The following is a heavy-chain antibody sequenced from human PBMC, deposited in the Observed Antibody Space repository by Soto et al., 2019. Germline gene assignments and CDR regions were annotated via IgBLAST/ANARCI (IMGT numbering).Heavy chain of an antibody. J-gene: IGHJ6*02. V-gene: IGHV3-7*03. D-gene: IGHD2-21*02. CDR3: ARDHLILPAHDFFYGSDV. CDR1: RFTFSMYS. Sequence: GGSLRLSCEVSRFTFSMYSMSWVRQSPGKGLEWVAKIPQDGVDGHYADSVKGRFIISRDNGKNSLHLQLNNLRAEDTAVYYCARDHLILPAHDFFYGSDVWGRGPTVTVSS. CDR2: IPQDGVDG.